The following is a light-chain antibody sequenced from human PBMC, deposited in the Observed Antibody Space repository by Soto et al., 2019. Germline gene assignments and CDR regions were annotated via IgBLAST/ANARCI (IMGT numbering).Light chain of an antibody. J-gene: IGKJ4*01. CDR2: LGS. CDR3: MQALQTPS. CDR1: QSLLHSNGYNY. Sequence: VMTQSPLSLSVTPGEPASISCRSSQSLLHSNGYNYLDWYLQKPGQSPQLLIYLGSFRAAGVPDRFSGSGSGTDFTLKISRVEAADVGVYYCMQALQTPSFGGGTKVEMK. V-gene: IGKV2-28*01.